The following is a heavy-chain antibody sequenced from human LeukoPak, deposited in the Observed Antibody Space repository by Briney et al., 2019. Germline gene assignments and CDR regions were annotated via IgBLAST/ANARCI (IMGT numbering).Heavy chain of an antibody. CDR2: ISGSGGST. Sequence: GGSLRLSCAASGFTVSSNYMTWVRQAPGKGLEWVSAISGSGGSTYYADSVKGRFTISRDNSRNTLYLQMNSLRVEDTAVYYCAKQYYNFWSGWVNWGQGTLVTVSS. CDR1: GFTVSSNY. J-gene: IGHJ4*02. D-gene: IGHD3-3*01. CDR3: AKQYYNFWSGWVN. V-gene: IGHV3-23*01.